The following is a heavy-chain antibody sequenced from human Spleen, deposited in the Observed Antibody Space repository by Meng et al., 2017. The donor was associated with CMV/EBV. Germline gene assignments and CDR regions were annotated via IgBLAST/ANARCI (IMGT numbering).Heavy chain of an antibody. V-gene: IGHV4-34*01. CDR1: NGSLSGYY. Sequence: SETLSLTCGVNNGSLSGYYWSWIRQPPGKGLEWIGEINDRGITNDNPSFKSRVTISVDTSKNQFSLKMKSVTAADTALYFCARWKIAPSVPDGWGQGTMVTVSS. J-gene: IGHJ3*01. D-gene: IGHD6-13*01. CDR2: INDRGIT. CDR3: ARWKIAPSVPDG.